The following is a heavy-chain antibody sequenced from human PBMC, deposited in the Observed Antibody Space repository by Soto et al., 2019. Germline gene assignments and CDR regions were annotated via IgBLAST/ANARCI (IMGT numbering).Heavy chain of an antibody. Sequence: ASVKVSCKASGYTFTSYGISWVRQAPGQGLEWMGWISAYNGNTNYAQKLQGRATMTTDTSTSTAYMELRSLRSDDTAVYYCARAGNYYDSSGYYYYYYYGMDVWGQGTTVTVSS. J-gene: IGHJ6*02. CDR1: GYTFTSYG. CDR2: ISAYNGNT. D-gene: IGHD3-22*01. CDR3: ARAGNYYDSSGYYYYYYYGMDV. V-gene: IGHV1-18*01.